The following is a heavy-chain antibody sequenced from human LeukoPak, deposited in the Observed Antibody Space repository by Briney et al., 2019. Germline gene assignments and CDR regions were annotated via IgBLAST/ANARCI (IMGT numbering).Heavy chain of an antibody. V-gene: IGHV3-30*18. D-gene: IGHD3-10*01. J-gene: IGHJ4*02. CDR2: ISSDGSNK. CDR3: AKLWGSGSEPFDY. Sequence: PGGSLRLSCAASGFTFSSYGMHWVRQAPGKGLEWVAVISSDGSNKYYADSVKGRFTISRDNSKNTLYLQMNSLRPEDTAVYFCAKLWGSGSEPFDYWGQGTLVTVSS. CDR1: GFTFSSYG.